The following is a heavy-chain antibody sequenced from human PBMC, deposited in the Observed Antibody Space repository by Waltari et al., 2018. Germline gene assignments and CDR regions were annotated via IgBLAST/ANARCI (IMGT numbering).Heavy chain of an antibody. Sequence: QVQLRESGPGLVKPSQTLSLTCTVSGGSISSGDYYWSWIRQPPGKGLEWIGYIYYSGSTYYNPSLKSRVTISVDTSKNQFSLKLSSVTAADTAVYYCARAPGLLGIADAFDIWGQGTMVTVSS. V-gene: IGHV4-30-4*08. CDR3: ARAPGLLGIADAFDI. J-gene: IGHJ3*02. D-gene: IGHD3-10*01. CDR1: GGSISSGDYY. CDR2: IYYSGST.